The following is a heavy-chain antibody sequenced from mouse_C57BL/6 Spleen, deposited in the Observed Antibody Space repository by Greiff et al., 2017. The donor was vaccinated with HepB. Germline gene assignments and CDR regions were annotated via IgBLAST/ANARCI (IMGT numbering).Heavy chain of an antibody. CDR1: GYTFTSYW. V-gene: IGHV1-5*01. Sequence: EVQLQQSGTVLARPGASVKMSCKTSGYTFTSYWMHWVKQRPGQGLEWIGAIYPGNSDTSYNQKFKGKAKLTAVTSASTAYMELSSLTNEDSAVYYCTYDYDVDYAMDYWGQGTSVTVSS. CDR2: IYPGNSDT. J-gene: IGHJ4*01. D-gene: IGHD2-4*01. CDR3: TYDYDVDYAMDY.